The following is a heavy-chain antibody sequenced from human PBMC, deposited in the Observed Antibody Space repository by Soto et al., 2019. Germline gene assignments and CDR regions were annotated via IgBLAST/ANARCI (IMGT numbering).Heavy chain of an antibody. V-gene: IGHV1-24*01. D-gene: IGHD1-1*01. Sequence: ASVKVSCKVSGDTLRDLSMHWVRQAPGKGLEWMGGYDPEDGEIVYAQKFQGRVILTEDISSETAYMDLTSLRSEDTALYYCAINRLDGWQLDYWGQGTQVTVSS. CDR3: AINRLDGWQLDY. CDR1: GDTLRDLS. CDR2: YDPEDGEI. J-gene: IGHJ4*02.